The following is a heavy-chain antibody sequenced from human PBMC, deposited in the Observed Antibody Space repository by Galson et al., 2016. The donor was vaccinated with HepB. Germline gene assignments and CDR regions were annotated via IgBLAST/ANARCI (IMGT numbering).Heavy chain of an antibody. J-gene: IGHJ4*02. CDR3: ERQAFGRFDS. D-gene: IGHD3-10*01. Sequence: SETLSLTCTISGGSISSYYWSWIRQPPGKGLEWIGYFYYSGSTKYNPSLKSRVIISLDMSKNQLSLNLTSVTAADTAAYYCERQAFGRFDSWGQGTLVTVSS. CDR1: GGSISSYY. V-gene: IGHV4-59*01. CDR2: FYYSGST.